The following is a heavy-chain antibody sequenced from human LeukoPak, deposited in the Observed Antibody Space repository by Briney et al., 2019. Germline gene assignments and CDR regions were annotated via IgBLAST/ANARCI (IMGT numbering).Heavy chain of an antibody. J-gene: IGHJ5*01. D-gene: IGHD2-15*01. CDR1: GGSISSRSYY. Sequence: SHTLSLTCTVSGGSISSRSYYWGWIRQPPGKGLEWIGSIHDSGSTWHNPSLKSRVTISADTSKNQFSLKLSSVTAADTAVYYCARHPSLTYWSGGTCWFDCWGQGTLVTVSA. CDR3: ARHPSLTYWSGGTCWFDC. V-gene: IGHV4-39*01. CDR2: IHDSGST.